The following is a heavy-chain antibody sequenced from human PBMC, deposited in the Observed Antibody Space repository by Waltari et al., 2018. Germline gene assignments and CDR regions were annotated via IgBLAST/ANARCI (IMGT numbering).Heavy chain of an antibody. J-gene: IGHJ6*02. CDR3: ARLRASLTGFGPYGLDV. CDR1: GYTFSDYA. Sequence: QVQLVQSGSELKKPGASVEVSCSASGYTFSDYALNWVRQAPGQGPEWMGGINTSPGNPTLAQHFTVWFVFSLAASVSTAYLLITGLKAEDTAVYYCARLRASLTGFGPYGLDVWGQGTKVTVSS. D-gene: IGHD3-9*01. CDR2: INTSPGNP. V-gene: IGHV7-4-1*02.